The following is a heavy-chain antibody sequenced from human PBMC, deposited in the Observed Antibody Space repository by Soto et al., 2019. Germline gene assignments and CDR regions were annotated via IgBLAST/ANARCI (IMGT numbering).Heavy chain of an antibody. CDR1: GNTNGRSYYP. CDR3: ARLYYYDTSGYLSFDY. CDR2: IYYSGSA. Sequence: TLSLNYKYIGNTNGRSYYPRNWMRQSPGKGLDWIGYIYYSGSAYYNPSLKSRPTISVDTSRNQFSLELTSVTAADTAVYYCARLYYYDTSGYLSFDYWGQGTLVT. V-gene: IGHV4-30-4*01. J-gene: IGHJ4*02. D-gene: IGHD3-22*01.